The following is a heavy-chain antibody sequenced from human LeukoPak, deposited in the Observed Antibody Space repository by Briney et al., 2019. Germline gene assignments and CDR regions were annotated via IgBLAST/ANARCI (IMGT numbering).Heavy chain of an antibody. Sequence: SETLSLTCTVSGGSISSSSYYWGWIRQPPGKGLEWIGSIYYSGSTYYNPSLKSRVTISVDTSKNQFSLKLSSVTAADTAVYYCARGEITMVRGVLDYWGQGTLVTVSS. CDR3: ARGEITMVRGVLDY. CDR2: IYYSGST. CDR1: GGSISSSSYY. V-gene: IGHV4-39*07. J-gene: IGHJ4*02. D-gene: IGHD3-10*01.